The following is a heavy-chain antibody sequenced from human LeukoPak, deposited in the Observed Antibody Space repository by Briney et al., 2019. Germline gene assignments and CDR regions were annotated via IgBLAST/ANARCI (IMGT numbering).Heavy chain of an antibody. D-gene: IGHD2-8*01. CDR1: GDSISSYY. CDR2: IYTNGNA. J-gene: IGHJ3*02. Sequence: SETLSLTCTASGDSISSYYWSWIREAAGKGLEWIGRIYTNGNANYNPPLKNRVTMSADASRNQFSLTLTSLTAADTAVYYCASVRTYGSDAFDIWGQGTRVTVSS. CDR3: ASVRTYGSDAFDI. V-gene: IGHV4-4*07.